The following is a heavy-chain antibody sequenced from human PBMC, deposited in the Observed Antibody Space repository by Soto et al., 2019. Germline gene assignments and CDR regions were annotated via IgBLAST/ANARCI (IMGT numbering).Heavy chain of an antibody. CDR3: AKDIGSIVGATTLRKSTYDYYGMDV. CDR1: GLTFADYA. V-gene: IGHV3-9*01. CDR2: ISWNSGSI. Sequence: PGGSLRLSCAASGLTFADYAMQWVRQAPGKGLEWVSGISWNSGSIGYADSGKGRFTISRDNAKNSLYLQMNSLRAEDTALYYCAKDIGSIVGATTLRKSTYDYYGMDVWGQGTTVTVSS. J-gene: IGHJ6*02. D-gene: IGHD1-26*01.